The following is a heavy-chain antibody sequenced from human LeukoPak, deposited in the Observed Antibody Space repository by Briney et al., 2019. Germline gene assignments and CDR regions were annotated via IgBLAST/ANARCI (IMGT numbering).Heavy chain of an antibody. Sequence: SGGSLRLSCAASGFTFSSYAMSWVRQAPGKGLEWVSAIGGSGGSTYYADSVKGRFTISRDNSKNTLYLQMNSLRAEDTAVYYCAKARWGFGESYWGQGTLVTVSS. D-gene: IGHD3-10*01. J-gene: IGHJ4*02. CDR1: GFTFSSYA. V-gene: IGHV3-23*01. CDR3: AKARWGFGESY. CDR2: IGGSGGST.